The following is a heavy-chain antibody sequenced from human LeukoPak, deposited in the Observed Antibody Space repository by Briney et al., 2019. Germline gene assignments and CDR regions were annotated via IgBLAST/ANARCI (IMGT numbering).Heavy chain of an antibody. CDR3: ASLTYGELLGGWFDP. Sequence: SETLSLTCTVSGGSIRNSNYYWGWIRQPPGKGLEWIGSIYFIGNTYYTPSFKSRVTISVDTSKNQFPLNLSSVTAADTAMYYCASLTYGELLGGWFDPWGQGTLVTVSS. J-gene: IGHJ5*02. D-gene: IGHD4-17*01. CDR2: IYFIGNT. CDR1: GGSIRNSNYY. V-gene: IGHV4-39*01.